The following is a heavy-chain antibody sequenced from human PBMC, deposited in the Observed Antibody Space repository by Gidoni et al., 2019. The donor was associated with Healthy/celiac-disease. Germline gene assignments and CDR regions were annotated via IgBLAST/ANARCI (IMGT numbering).Heavy chain of an antibody. Sequence: EVQLVESGGVVVQPGGSLRLSCAASGFTFDDYTMHWVRQAPGKGLELVSLISWDGGSTYYADSVKGRFTISRDNSKNSLYLQMNSLRTEDTALYYCSGYYRRTDAFDIWGQGTMVTVSS. D-gene: IGHD3-22*01. CDR3: SGYYRRTDAFDI. CDR2: ISWDGGST. V-gene: IGHV3-43*01. CDR1: GFTFDDYT. J-gene: IGHJ3*02.